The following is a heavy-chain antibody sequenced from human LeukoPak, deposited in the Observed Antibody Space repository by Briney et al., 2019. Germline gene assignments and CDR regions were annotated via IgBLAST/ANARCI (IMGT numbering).Heavy chain of an antibody. J-gene: IGHJ4*02. D-gene: IGHD3-16*01. CDR1: GYTFTSYD. V-gene: IGHV1-8*01. CDR2: MNPNSGNT. Sequence: ASVKVSCKASGYTFTSYDINWVRQATGQGLEWMGWMNPNSGNTGYAQKLQGRVTMTTDTSTSTAYMELRSLRSDDTAVYYCARYKSYGSYIDYWGQGTLVTVSS. CDR3: ARYKSYGSYIDY.